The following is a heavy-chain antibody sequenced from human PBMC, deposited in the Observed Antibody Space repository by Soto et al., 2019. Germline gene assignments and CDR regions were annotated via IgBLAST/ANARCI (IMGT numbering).Heavy chain of an antibody. CDR1: GFTFSSYA. D-gene: IGHD3-10*01. CDR3: ARDLTTMVRGVTDY. Sequence: QVQLVESGGGVVQPGRSLRLSCAASGFTFSSYAMHWVRQAPGKGLEWVAVISYDGSNKYYADSVKGRFTISRDNSKNTLYLQMNSLSAEDTAVYYCARDLTTMVRGVTDYWGQGTLVTVSS. V-gene: IGHV3-30-3*01. J-gene: IGHJ4*02. CDR2: ISYDGSNK.